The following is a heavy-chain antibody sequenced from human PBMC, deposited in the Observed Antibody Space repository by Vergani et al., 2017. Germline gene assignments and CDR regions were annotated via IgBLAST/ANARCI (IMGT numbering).Heavy chain of an antibody. CDR3: AREAYYDFWSGYYRVVDYYYYMDV. V-gene: IGHV3-30-3*01. CDR2: ISYDGSNK. CDR1: GFTFSSYA. D-gene: IGHD3-3*01. J-gene: IGHJ6*03. Sequence: VQLVESGGGVVQPGRSLRLSCAASGFTFSSYAMHWVRQAPGKGLEWVAVISYDGSNKYYADSVKGRFTISRDNSKNTLYLQMNSLRAEDTAVYYCAREAYYDFWSGYYRVVDYYYYMDVWGKGTTVTVSS.